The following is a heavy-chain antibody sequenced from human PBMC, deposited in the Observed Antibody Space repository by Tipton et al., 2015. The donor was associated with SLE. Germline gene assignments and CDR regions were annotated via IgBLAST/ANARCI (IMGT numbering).Heavy chain of an antibody. CDR1: GGSFSGYY. CDR3: ARGEGYYGSGSYQGWFDP. V-gene: IGHV4-34*01. Sequence: TLSLTCAVYGGSFSGYYWTWIRQPPGKGLEWSGEINHSGSTNYNPSLKSRVTISVDTSKNQFSLKLDSVTAADTAGYYCARGEGYYGSGSYQGWFDPWGQGTLVTVPS. J-gene: IGHJ5*02. D-gene: IGHD3-10*01. CDR2: INHSGST.